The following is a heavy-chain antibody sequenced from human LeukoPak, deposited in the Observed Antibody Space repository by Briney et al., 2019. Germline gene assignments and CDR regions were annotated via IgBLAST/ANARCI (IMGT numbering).Heavy chain of an antibody. CDR2: IYYSGTT. D-gene: IGHD3-22*01. CDR3: ARHYYDSSGYYYFDN. J-gene: IGHJ4*02. V-gene: IGHV4-59*08. CDR1: GGSISTYY. Sequence: SETLSLTCTVSGGSISTYYWSWIRQPPEKGLEYIGYIYYSGTTDYNPSLKSRVTISVDTSKNQFSLKLTSVTAADTAVYYCARHYYDSSGYYYFDNWGQGTLVTVSS.